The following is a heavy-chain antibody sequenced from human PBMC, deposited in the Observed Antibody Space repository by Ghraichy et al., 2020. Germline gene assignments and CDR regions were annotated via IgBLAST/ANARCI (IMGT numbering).Heavy chain of an antibody. J-gene: IGHJ6*02. CDR2: INHSGST. Sequence: SETLSLTSADYGGSFIGSPWSWFRHASGKGLERIGEINHSGSTNYNPSLKSRVTISVDTSKNQFSLKLSSVTAADTAVYYCARGSLGSSSSCYPRYYYGMAFLG. D-gene: IGHD6-13*01. V-gene: IGHV4-34*01. CDR3: ARGSLGSSSSCYPRYYYGMAF. CDR1: GGSFIGSP.